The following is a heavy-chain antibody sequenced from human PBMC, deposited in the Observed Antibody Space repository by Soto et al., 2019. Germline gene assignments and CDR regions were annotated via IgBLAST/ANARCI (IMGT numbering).Heavy chain of an antibody. CDR1: GFSLSTSGVG. V-gene: IGHV2-5*02. J-gene: IGHJ4*02. D-gene: IGHD6-6*01. Sequence: SGPTLVNPTQTLTLTCTFSGFSLSTSGVGVGWIRQPPGKALEWLALIYWDDDNRYSPSLQSRLTMTKDTSKNQVVLTMTNMDPVDTATYYCAVLIEFTSSSFFDYWGQSTLVTVSS. CDR3: AVLIEFTSSSFFDY. CDR2: IYWDDDN.